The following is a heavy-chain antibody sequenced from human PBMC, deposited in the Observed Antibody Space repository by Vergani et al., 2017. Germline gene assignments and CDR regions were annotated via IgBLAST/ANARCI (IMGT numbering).Heavy chain of an antibody. J-gene: IGHJ6*02. D-gene: IGHD2-15*01. CDR2: ISSSSSYI. Sequence: EVQLVESGGGLVKPGGSLRLSCAASGFTFSSYSMNWVRQAPGKGLEWVSSISSSSSYIYYADSVKGRFTISRHNSKNTLYLQMNSLRAEDTAVYYCARDPSPKYCSGGSCYYYGMDVWGQGTTVTVSS. V-gene: IGHV3-21*04. CDR1: GFTFSSYS. CDR3: ARDPSPKYCSGGSCYYYGMDV.